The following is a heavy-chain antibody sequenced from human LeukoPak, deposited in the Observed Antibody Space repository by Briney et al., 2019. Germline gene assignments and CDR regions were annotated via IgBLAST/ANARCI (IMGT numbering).Heavy chain of an antibody. CDR2: ISAYNGNT. D-gene: IGHD3-10*01. CDR3: ARDWLYYYGSGSYYPNFDY. J-gene: IGHJ4*02. V-gene: IGHV1-18*04. CDR1: GYTFTGYY. Sequence: ASVKVSCKASGYTFTGYYMHWVRQAPGQGLEWMGWISAYNGNTNYAQKLQGRVTMTTDTSTSTAYMELRSLRSDDTAVYYCARDWLYYYGSGSYYPNFDYWGQGTLVTVSS.